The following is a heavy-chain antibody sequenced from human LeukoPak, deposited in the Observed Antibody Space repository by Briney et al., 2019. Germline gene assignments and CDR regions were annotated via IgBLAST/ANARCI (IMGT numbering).Heavy chain of an antibody. CDR3: ARQVAGLFHFDY. Sequence: SETLSLTCAVYGGSFSGYYWSWIRQPPGKGLDWIGTIYYSGTTFYNSSLKSRVTISVDTSKNQFSLKLTSVTAADTAVYYCARQVAGLFHFDYWGQGTLVTVSS. D-gene: IGHD6-19*01. CDR2: IYYSGTT. V-gene: IGHV4-34*01. J-gene: IGHJ4*02. CDR1: GGSFSGYY.